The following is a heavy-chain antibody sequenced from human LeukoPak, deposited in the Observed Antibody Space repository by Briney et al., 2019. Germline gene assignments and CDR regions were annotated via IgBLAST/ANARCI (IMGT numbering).Heavy chain of an antibody. CDR1: GYTFTSYD. CDR2: MNPNSGNT. V-gene: IGHV1-8*01. D-gene: IGHD3-16*02. J-gene: IGHJ5*02. Sequence: ASVKVSCKASGYTFTSYDINWVRQATGQGLEWMGWMNPNSGNTGYAQKFQGRVTMTRNTSISTAYMELSSLRSEDTAVYYCSTDMITFGGAIPFDPWGQGTLVTVSS. CDR3: STDMITFGGAIPFDP.